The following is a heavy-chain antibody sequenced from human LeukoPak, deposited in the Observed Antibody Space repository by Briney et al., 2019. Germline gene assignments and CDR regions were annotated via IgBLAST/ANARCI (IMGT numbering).Heavy chain of an antibody. D-gene: IGHD3-10*01. CDR3: ATQFIRITMVRGGLNFDY. CDR2: FDPEDGET. Sequence: ASVKVSCKVSGYTLTELSMHWVRQAPGKGLEWMGGFDPEDGETIYAQKFQGRVTMTEDTSTDTAYMELSSLRSEDTAVYYCATQFIRITMVRGGLNFDYWGQGTLVTVSS. CDR1: GYTLTELS. J-gene: IGHJ4*02. V-gene: IGHV1-24*01.